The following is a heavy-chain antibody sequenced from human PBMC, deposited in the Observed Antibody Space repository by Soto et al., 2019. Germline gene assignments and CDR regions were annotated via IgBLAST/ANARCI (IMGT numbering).Heavy chain of an antibody. D-gene: IGHD4-17*01. V-gene: IGHV3-33*01. Sequence: LRLSCEASGFTFNTYSMHWVRQPPGKGLEWLAAIWYDGTQKYYADSVKGRFIISRDNSKKTLYLKMNSLRAEDTAVYYCARAGGTTVTGLWHFDSWGQGTLVTVSS. J-gene: IGHJ4*02. CDR1: GFTFNTYS. CDR2: IWYDGTQK. CDR3: ARAGGTTVTGLWHFDS.